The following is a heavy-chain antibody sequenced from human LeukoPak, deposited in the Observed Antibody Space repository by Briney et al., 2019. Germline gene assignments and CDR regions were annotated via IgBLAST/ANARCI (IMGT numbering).Heavy chain of an antibody. CDR1: GFTFSDYW. CDR2: IKQDGTEK. J-gene: IGHJ3*02. CDR3: ARGDFYGSGTSFIDAFDI. Sequence: PGGSLRLSCAAPGFTFSDYWMSWVRQAPGKGLEWVANIKQDGTEKYYVDSVKGRFTISRDNAKNSLYLQMNSLRAEDTAVYYCARGDFYGSGTSFIDAFDIWGQGTLVIVSS. V-gene: IGHV3-7*01. D-gene: IGHD3-10*01.